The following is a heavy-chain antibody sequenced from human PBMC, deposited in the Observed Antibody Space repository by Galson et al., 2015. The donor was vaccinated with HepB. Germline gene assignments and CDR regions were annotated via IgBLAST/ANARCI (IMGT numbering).Heavy chain of an antibody. CDR1: GGSVSSGSYF. CDR3: ARVYPAGGRAFDY. D-gene: IGHD6-13*01. Sequence: SETLSLTCTVSGGSVSSGSYFWSWIRQPPGKGLEWIGYIYYSGSTSYNPSLKSRVTISVDTSKNQFSLKLSSVTAADTAVYYCARVYPAGGRAFDYWGQGTLVTVSS. J-gene: IGHJ4*02. V-gene: IGHV4-61*01. CDR2: IYYSGST.